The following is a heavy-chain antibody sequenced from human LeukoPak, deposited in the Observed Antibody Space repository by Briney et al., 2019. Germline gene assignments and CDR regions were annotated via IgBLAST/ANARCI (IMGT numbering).Heavy chain of an antibody. CDR1: GGSFSGYY. Sequence: SETLSLTCAVYGGSFSGYYWSWIRQPPGKGLEWIGEINHSGSTNYDPSLKSRVTISVDTSKNQFSLKLSSVTAADTAVYYCARENQINDDYGNYNGYMDVWGQGTTVTVSS. J-gene: IGHJ6*02. CDR2: INHSGST. D-gene: IGHD4-11*01. V-gene: IGHV4-34*01. CDR3: ARENQINDDYGNYNGYMDV.